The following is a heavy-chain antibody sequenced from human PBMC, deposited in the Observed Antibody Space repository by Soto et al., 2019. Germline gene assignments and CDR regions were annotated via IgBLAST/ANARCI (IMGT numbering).Heavy chain of an antibody. D-gene: IGHD2-8*01. J-gene: IGHJ4*02. CDR2: ISGSGGST. Sequence: EVQMLESGGGLVQPGGSLRLSCAASGFTFSSCAMSWVRQAPGKGLEWVSGISGSGGSTYYADSVKGRFTISRDNSKNTRYLQMNSLRAEDTAVYYCAKDVGHSTTSTYVFDDWGQGTLVTVSS. V-gene: IGHV3-23*01. CDR1: GFTFSSCA. CDR3: AKDVGHSTTSTYVFDD.